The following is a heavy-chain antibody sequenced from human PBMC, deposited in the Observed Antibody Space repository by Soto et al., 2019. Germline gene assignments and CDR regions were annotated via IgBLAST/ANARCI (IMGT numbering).Heavy chain of an antibody. D-gene: IGHD2-2*01. CDR2: ISLYSDGT. J-gene: IGHJ5*02. CDR3: ARVVPGAEACFGP. Sequence: QVQLVQSGGEVKRPGASVKVSCKTSGYTFSNYGITWVRQAPGQPLEWLGWISLYSDGTNYAQKFQGRVSMTTDTSTTTAYMELRSLRSDDTAVYYCARVVPGAEACFGPWRQGTLVTVSS. V-gene: IGHV1-18*01. CDR1: GYTFSNYG.